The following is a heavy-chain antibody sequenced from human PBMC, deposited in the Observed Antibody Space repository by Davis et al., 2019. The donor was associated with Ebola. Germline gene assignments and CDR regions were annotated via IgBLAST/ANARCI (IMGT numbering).Heavy chain of an antibody. D-gene: IGHD2-15*01. J-gene: IGHJ3*01. CDR3: AKDTPNIWFDV. V-gene: IGHV3-20*04. CDR1: GFTFSSNS. CDR2: INWNGGSS. Sequence: GESLKISCAASGFTFSSNSMNWVRQVPGKGLEWVSGINWNGGSSGYADSVKGRFTISRDNAKNSLYLQMNSLRVEDTAIYYCAKDTPNIWFDVWGQGTMVAVSS.